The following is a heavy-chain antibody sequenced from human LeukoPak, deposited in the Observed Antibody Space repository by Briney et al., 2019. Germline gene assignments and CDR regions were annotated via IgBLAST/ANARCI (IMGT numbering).Heavy chain of an antibody. CDR1: GFTSTNYA. CDR2: ISGSGATT. D-gene: IGHD5-12*01. V-gene: IGHV3-23*01. J-gene: IGHJ4*02. CDR3: AARPPIIVACPFDD. Sequence: GGSLRLSCAAAGFTSTNYAMGWVRQAPGEGLEWVSTISGSGATTYYADSVKGRVTISRDTSKNTLYLQMSSLKAEDTAVYYCAARPPIIVACPFDDWGQGTLVTVSS.